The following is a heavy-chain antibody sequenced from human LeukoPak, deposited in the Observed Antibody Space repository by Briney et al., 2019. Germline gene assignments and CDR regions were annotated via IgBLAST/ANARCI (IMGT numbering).Heavy chain of an antibody. J-gene: IGHJ2*01. CDR2: INTDGSST. D-gene: IGHD6-6*01. Sequence: GGSLRLSCAASGFTFSSYAMSWVRQAPGKGLVWVSRINTDGSSTSYADSVKGRFTISRDNAKNTLYLQMNSLRAEDTAVYYCARSGPIAARRERAFDLWGRGTLVTVSS. V-gene: IGHV3-74*01. CDR3: ARSGPIAARRERAFDL. CDR1: GFTFSSYA.